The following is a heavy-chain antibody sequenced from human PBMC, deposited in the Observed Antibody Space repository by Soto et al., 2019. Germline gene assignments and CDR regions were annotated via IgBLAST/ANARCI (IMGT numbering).Heavy chain of an antibody. V-gene: IGHV1-58*01. D-gene: IGHD3-22*01. CDR3: AADPYYYDSSGYYQYYYYYGMDV. CDR1: GFTFTSSA. CDR2: IVVGSGNT. Sequence: ASVKVSCKASGFTFTSSAVQWVRQARGQRLEWIGWIVVGSGNTNYAQKFQERVTITRDISTSTAYMELSSLRSEDTAVYYCAADPYYYDSSGYYQYYYYYGMDVWGQGTTVTVSS. J-gene: IGHJ6*02.